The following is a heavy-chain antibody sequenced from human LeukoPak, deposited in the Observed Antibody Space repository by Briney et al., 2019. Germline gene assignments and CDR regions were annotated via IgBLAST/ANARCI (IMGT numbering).Heavy chain of an antibody. CDR3: AKDPNLWSTYYDFWSGYHQYFDY. CDR2: ISGSGGST. Sequence: GGSLRLSCAASGFTFSSYAMSWVRQAPGKGLEWVSAISGSGGSTYYADSVKGRFTISRDNSKNTLYLQMNSLRAEDTAVYYCAKDPNLWSTYYDFWSGYHQYFDYWGQGTLVTVSS. D-gene: IGHD3-3*01. J-gene: IGHJ4*02. V-gene: IGHV3-23*01. CDR1: GFTFSSYA.